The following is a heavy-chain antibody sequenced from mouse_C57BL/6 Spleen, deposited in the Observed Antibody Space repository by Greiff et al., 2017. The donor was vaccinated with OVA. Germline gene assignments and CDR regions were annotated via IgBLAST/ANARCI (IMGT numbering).Heavy chain of an antibody. CDR3: TGAFIYYDYDCYAMDY. CDR2: IRLKSDNYAT. J-gene: IGHJ4*01. V-gene: IGHV6-3*01. Sequence: EVHLVESGGGLVQPGGSMKLSCVASGFTFSNYWMNWVRQSPEKGLEWVAQIRLKSDNYATHYAESVKGRFTISRDDSKSSVYLQMNNLRAEDTGIYYCTGAFIYYDYDCYAMDYWGQGTSVTVSS. CDR1: GFTFSNYW. D-gene: IGHD2-4*01.